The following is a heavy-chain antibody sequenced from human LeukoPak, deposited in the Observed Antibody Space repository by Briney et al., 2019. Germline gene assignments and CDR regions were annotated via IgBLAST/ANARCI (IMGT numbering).Heavy chain of an antibody. CDR2: IRYDGSNK. Sequence: GGSLRLSCAASGFTFSSYGMHWVRQAPGKGLKWVAFIRYDGSNKYYADSVKGRFTISRDNSKNTLYLQMNSLRAEDTAVYYCAKEVYYDSSGYPEGFFDYWGQGTLVAVSS. V-gene: IGHV3-30*02. CDR3: AKEVYYDSSGYPEGFFDY. CDR1: GFTFSSYG. J-gene: IGHJ4*02. D-gene: IGHD3-22*01.